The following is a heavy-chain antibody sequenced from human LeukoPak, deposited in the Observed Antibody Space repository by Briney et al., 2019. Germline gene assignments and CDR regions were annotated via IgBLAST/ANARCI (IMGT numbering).Heavy chain of an antibody. CDR1: GGTFSSYA. V-gene: IGHV1-69*05. D-gene: IGHD6-13*01. Sequence: SVKVSCKASGGTFSSYAISWVRQAPGQGLEWMGRIIPIFGTANYAQKFQGRVTITTDESTSTAYMELSSLRSEDTAVYYCARGNKLYRQQLYYFDYWGQGTLVTVSS. J-gene: IGHJ4*02. CDR2: IIPIFGTA. CDR3: ARGNKLYRQQLYYFDY.